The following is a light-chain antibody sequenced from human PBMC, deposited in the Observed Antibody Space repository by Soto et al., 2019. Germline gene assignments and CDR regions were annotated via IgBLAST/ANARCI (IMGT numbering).Light chain of an antibody. CDR1: SSDVGAYKY. V-gene: IGLV2-14*01. Sequence: QSVLTQPASVSGSPGQSVTISCTGTSSDVGAYKYVSWYQQHPGKAPKLMIYEVSNRPSGVSNRFSGSKSGNTASLTVSGLQADDEADYYRNSYAGDIIRFVFGTGTKVTV. CDR2: EVS. CDR3: NSYAGDIIRFV. J-gene: IGLJ1*01.